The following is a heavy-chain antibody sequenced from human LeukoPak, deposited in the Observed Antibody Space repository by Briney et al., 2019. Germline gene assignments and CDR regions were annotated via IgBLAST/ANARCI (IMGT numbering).Heavy chain of an antibody. CDR2: ISSSGSVV. CDR3: AREVGYESSPP. CDR1: GFTFSSHG. J-gene: IGHJ5*02. Sequence: PGGSLRLSCAASGFTFSSHGMNWVRQAPGKGLEWVSYISSSGSVVFYADSVKGRFTISRDNAKNARYLQMNSLRAEDTAVYHCAREVGYESSPPWGQGTLVTVSS. V-gene: IGHV3-48*01. D-gene: IGHD3-3*01.